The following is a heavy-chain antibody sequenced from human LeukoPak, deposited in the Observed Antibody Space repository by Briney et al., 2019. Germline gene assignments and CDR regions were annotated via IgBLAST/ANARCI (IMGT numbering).Heavy chain of an antibody. V-gene: IGHV3-30*02. CDR3: AKDWGTSSLYLVN. Sequence: GGSLRLSCAASGFTFSSSGMHWVRQAPGKGLEWVAFIRYDGNNKKCADSVKGRFTISRDNSKNTLYLQMNSLGGDDTAVYYCAKDWGTSSLYLVNWGQGTLVTVSS. CDR1: GFTFSSSG. CDR2: IRYDGNNK. J-gene: IGHJ4*02. D-gene: IGHD3-16*01.